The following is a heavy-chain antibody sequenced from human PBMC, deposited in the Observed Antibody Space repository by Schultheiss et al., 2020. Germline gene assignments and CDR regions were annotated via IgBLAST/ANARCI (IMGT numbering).Heavy chain of an antibody. D-gene: IGHD6-19*01. CDR1: GSTYTSYG. CDR2: INPNSGGT. V-gene: IGHV1-2*06. CDR3: ASPIAVAGTLPDY. J-gene: IGHJ4*02. Sequence: ASVKVSCKASGSTYTSYGISWVRQAPGQGLEWMGRINPNSGGTNYAQKFQGRVTMTRDTSISTAYMELSRLRSDDTAVYYCASPIAVAGTLPDYWGQGTLVTVSS.